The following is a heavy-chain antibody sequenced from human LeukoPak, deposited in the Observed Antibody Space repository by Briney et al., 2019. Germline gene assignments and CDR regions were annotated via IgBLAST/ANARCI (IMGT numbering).Heavy chain of an antibody. D-gene: IGHD5-18*01. Sequence: ASVKVSCKASGYTFTSYGISWVRQAPGQGLEWMGWINPNSGGTNYAQKFQGRVTMTRDTSISTAYMELSRLRSDDTAVYYCARDSGYSYGGWFDPWGQGTLVTVSS. V-gene: IGHV1-2*02. CDR1: GYTFTSYG. CDR3: ARDSGYSYGGWFDP. CDR2: INPNSGGT. J-gene: IGHJ5*02.